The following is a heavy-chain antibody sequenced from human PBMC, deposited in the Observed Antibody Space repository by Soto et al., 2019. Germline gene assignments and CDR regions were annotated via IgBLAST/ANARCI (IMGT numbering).Heavy chain of an antibody. V-gene: IGHV4-34*01. CDR3: ARVPLAATIDY. J-gene: IGHJ4*02. Sequence: SETLSLTCAVYGGSFSGYFWNWIRRPPGKGLEWIGEVNHSGSTNYNPSLKNRVTISVDTSKNQFSLKLSSLTAADTAVYYCARVPLAATIDYWGQGTPVTVSS. D-gene: IGHD6-13*01. CDR1: GGSFSGYF. CDR2: VNHSGST.